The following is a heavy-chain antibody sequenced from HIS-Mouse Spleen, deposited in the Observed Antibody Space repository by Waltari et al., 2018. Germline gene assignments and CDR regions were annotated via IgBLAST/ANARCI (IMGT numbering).Heavy chain of an antibody. CDR3: AAPGYSSSWYAFDI. V-gene: IGHV4-59*08. J-gene: IGHJ3*02. D-gene: IGHD6-13*01. CDR2: IYYSGST. Sequence: QVQLQESGPGLVKPSETLSLTCTVSGGSISSYYWSWIRQPPGKGLEWIGYIYYSGSTNYHPSLKSRVTISVDTSKNQFSLKLSSVTAADTAVYYCAAPGYSSSWYAFDIWGQGTMVTVSS. CDR1: GGSISSYY.